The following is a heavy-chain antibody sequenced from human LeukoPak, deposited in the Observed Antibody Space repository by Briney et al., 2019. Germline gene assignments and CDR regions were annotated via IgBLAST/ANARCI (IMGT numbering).Heavy chain of an antibody. V-gene: IGHV4-31*03. CDR2: IYYSGST. Sequence: SETLSLTCTVSGGSISSGGYYWSWIRQHPGKGLEWIGYIYYSGSTYYNPSLKSRVTISVDTSKNQFSLKLSSVTAADTAVYYCARSDLAEKDYCGMDVWGQGTTVTVSS. J-gene: IGHJ6*02. CDR3: ARSDLAEKDYCGMDV. CDR1: GGSISSGGYY.